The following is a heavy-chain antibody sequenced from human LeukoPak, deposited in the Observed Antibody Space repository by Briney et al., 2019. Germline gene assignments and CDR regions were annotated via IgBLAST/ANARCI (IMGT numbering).Heavy chain of an antibody. V-gene: IGHV3-43*02. CDR1: GFTFDGYA. D-gene: IGHD2-15*01. CDR3: AKDLLGYCSGGSCVSWFDP. J-gene: IGHJ5*02. CDR2: ISGDGGST. Sequence: GGSLRLSCAASGFTFDGYAMHWVRQAPGKGLEWVSLISGDGGSTYYADSVKGRFTISRDNSKNSLYLQMNSLRTEDTALYYCAKDLLGYCSGGSCVSWFDPWGQGTLVTVSS.